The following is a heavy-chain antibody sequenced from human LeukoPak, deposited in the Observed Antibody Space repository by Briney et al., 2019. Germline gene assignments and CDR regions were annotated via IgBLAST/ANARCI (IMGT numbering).Heavy chain of an antibody. J-gene: IGHJ4*02. CDR2: ISGSGGST. CDR1: GFTFSSYA. CDR3: AKDQSMIVVVTSFDY. Sequence: GGSLRLSCAASGFTFSSYAMSWVRQAPGKGLEGVSAISGSGGSTYYADSVKGRFTISRDNSKNTLYLQMNSLRAEDTAVYYCAKDQSMIVVVTSFDYWGQGTLVTVSS. D-gene: IGHD3-22*01. V-gene: IGHV3-23*01.